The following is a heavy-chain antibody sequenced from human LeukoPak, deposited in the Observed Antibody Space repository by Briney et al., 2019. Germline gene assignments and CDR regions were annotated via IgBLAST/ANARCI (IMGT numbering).Heavy chain of an antibody. D-gene: IGHD3-22*01. CDR3: AREYYYDSSGYYYA. V-gene: IGHV3-23*01. J-gene: IGHJ5*02. CDR1: GFAFSSYA. Sequence: GSLRLSCAASGFAFSSYAMSWVRQAPGKGLEWVSAMSGSGGSTYSADSVKGRFTISRDNSKNTLYLQMNSLRAEDTAVYYCAREYYYDSSGYYYAWGQGTLVTVSS. CDR2: MSGSGGST.